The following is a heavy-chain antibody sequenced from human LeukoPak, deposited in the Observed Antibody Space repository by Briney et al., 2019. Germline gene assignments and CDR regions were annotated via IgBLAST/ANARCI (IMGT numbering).Heavy chain of an antibody. J-gene: IGHJ6*03. V-gene: IGHV3-30-3*01. CDR2: ISYDGSNK. D-gene: IGHD5-12*01. CDR3: ARGGSGSYYYYYYYMDV. CDR1: GFTFSSHA. Sequence: PGGSLRLSCAAPGFTFSSHAIHWVRQAPGKGLEWVAVISYDGSNKYYTDSVKGRFTISRDNSKNTLYLQMNSLRAEDTAVYYCARGGSGSYYYYYYYMDVWGKGTTVTVSS.